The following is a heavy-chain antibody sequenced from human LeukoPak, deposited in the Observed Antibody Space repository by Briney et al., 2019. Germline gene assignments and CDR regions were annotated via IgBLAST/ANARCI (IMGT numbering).Heavy chain of an antibody. V-gene: IGHV4-4*07. CDR1: GGSISSYY. D-gene: IGHD6-25*01. CDR3: AREGWGVAAAVSLYYYYYMDV. Sequence: SETLSLTCTVSGGSISSYYWSWIRQPAGKGLEWIGRIYTSGSTNYNPSLKSRVTMSVDTSKNQFSLKLSSVTAADTAAYYCAREGWGVAAAVSLYYYYYMDVWGKGTTVTVSS. J-gene: IGHJ6*03. CDR2: IYTSGST.